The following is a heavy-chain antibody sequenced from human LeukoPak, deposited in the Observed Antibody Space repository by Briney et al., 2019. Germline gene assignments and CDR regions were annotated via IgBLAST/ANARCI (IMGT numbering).Heavy chain of an antibody. CDR1: GYTFTSYD. CDR2: INPSGGST. CDR3: ARGWEQLEGDLDY. J-gene: IGHJ4*02. Sequence: WASVKVSCKASGYTFTSYDINWVRQAPGQGLEWMGIINPSGGSTSYAQKFQGRVTMTRDTSTSTVYMELSSLRSEDTAVYYCARGWEQLEGDLDYWGQGTLVTVSS. D-gene: IGHD6-6*01. V-gene: IGHV1-46*01.